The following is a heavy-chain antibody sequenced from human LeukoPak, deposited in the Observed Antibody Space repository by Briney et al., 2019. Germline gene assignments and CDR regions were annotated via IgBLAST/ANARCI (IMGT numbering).Heavy chain of an antibody. CDR3: ARGYGRWLQASTWYFDF. CDR1: IGTFSGYY. CDR2: INHSEST. D-gene: IGHD5-24*01. V-gene: IGHV4-34*01. J-gene: IGHJ2*01. Sequence: KPSETLSLTCAVYIGTFSGYYWSWMPQSPGKGLEWIGEINHSESTNYNPSLKSRVTISVDTSKNQFSLKLSSVSAADTAVYYCARGYGRWLQASTWYFDFWGRGTLVTVSS.